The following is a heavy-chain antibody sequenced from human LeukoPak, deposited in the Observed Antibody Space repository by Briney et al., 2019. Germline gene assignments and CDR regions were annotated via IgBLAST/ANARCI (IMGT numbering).Heavy chain of an antibody. D-gene: IGHD5-12*01. V-gene: IGHV3-21*01. CDR2: ISSSSGYI. CDR1: GFTFSSYS. J-gene: IGHJ4*02. Sequence: GGSLRLSCAASGFTFSSYSMNWVRQAPGKGLEWVSSISSSSGYIYYADSVKGRFTISRDNAKKSLYLQMNSLRAEDTAVYYCARDASGGYDSGYWGQGTLVTVSS. CDR3: ARDASGGYDSGY.